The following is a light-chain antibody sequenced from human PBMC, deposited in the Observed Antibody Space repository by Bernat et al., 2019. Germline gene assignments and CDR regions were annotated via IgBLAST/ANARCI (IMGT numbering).Light chain of an antibody. CDR2: EVS. V-gene: IGLV2-8*01. CDR3: SSYAGSNNLL. J-gene: IGLJ3*02. CDR1: SSDVGGYNY. Sequence: QSALTQPPSASGSPGQSVTISCTGTSSDVGGYNYVSWYQQHPAKAPKLMIYEVSKRPSGVPDRFSGSKSVNTASLTVSGLQAEDEADYYCSSYAGSNNLLFGGGTKLTVL.